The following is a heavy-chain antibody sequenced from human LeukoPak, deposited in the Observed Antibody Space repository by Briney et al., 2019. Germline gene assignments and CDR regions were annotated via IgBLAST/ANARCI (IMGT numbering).Heavy chain of an antibody. J-gene: IGHJ2*01. D-gene: IGHD3-22*01. CDR3: ARGVTMIVVVIHDWYFDL. CDR1: GGSISSSSYY. V-gene: IGHV4-39*01. Sequence: SETLSLTCTVSGGSISSSSYYWGWIRQPPGKGLEWIGSIYYTRSTYYSPSLKSRVTISVDTSKNQFSLKLTSVTAADTAVYYCARGVTMIVVVIHDWYFDLWGRGTLVTVPS. CDR2: IYYTRST.